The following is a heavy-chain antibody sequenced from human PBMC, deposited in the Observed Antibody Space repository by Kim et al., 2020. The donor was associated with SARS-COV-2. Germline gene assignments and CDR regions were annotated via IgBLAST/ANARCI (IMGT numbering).Heavy chain of an antibody. CDR2: VSYSGTT. D-gene: IGHD1-1*01. CDR3: ARRRVTNWSAAFVF. J-gene: IGHJ3*01. CDR1: GGSISNYY. V-gene: IGHV4-59*08. Sequence: SETLSLTCTVSGGSISNYYWSWIRQPPGKGLDWIGYVSYSGTTNYNPSLKSRVTISVDTSKNQFSLNLNSVTAADTAVYFCARRRVTNWSAAFVFWRQGT.